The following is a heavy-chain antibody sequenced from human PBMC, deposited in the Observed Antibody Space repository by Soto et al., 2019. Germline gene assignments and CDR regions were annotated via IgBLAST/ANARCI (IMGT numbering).Heavy chain of an antibody. CDR3: ARGGRGCSGGSCYLPYYYCGMAV. J-gene: IGHJ6*02. CDR1: GGSISSYY. D-gene: IGHD2-15*01. V-gene: IGHV4-59*01. Sequence: QVQLQESGPGLVKPSETLSLTCTVSGGSISSYYWSWIRQPPGKGLEWIGYIYYSGSTNYNPSLKLPLTPSVDTSQNQFSLTLSAVTAEDAAVYYCARGGRGCSGGSCYLPYYYCGMAVWGQGTTVTVSS. CDR2: IYYSGST.